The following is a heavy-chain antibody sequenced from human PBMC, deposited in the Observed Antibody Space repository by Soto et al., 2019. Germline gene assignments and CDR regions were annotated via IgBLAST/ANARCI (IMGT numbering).Heavy chain of an antibody. Sequence: SETLSLTCTVSGGSISSGGYYWSWIRQHPGKGLEWIGYIYYSGSTYYNPSLKSRVTISVDTSKNQFSLKLSSVTAADTAVYYCARCNSILSDAFDIWGQGTMVTVSS. CDR3: ARCNSILSDAFDI. V-gene: IGHV4-31*03. CDR1: GGSISSGGYY. J-gene: IGHJ3*02. CDR2: IYYSGST.